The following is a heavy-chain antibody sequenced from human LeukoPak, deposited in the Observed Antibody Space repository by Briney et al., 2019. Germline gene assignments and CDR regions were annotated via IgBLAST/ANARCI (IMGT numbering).Heavy chain of an antibody. V-gene: IGHV3-9*01. J-gene: IGHJ4*02. D-gene: IGHD1-26*01. CDR2: ISWNSGSI. CDR3: AKDSGGSYSAPLFGY. CDR1: GFTFDDYA. Sequence: GGSLRLSCAASGFTFDDYAMHWVRQAPGKGLEWVSGISWNSGSIGYADSVKGRFTISRDNTKNSLYLQMNSLRAEDTALYYCAKDSGGSYSAPLFGYWGQGTLVTVSS.